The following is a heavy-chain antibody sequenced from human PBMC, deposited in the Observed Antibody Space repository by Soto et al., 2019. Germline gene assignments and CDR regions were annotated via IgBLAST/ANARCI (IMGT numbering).Heavy chain of an antibody. J-gene: IGHJ6*02. D-gene: IGHD6-13*01. CDR2: MNPNSGNT. V-gene: IGHV1-8*01. CDR1: GYTFTSYG. CDR3: ARVTAAAEIYGMEV. Sequence: ASVKVPCKASGYTFTSYGINWVRQATGQGLEWMGWMNPNSGNTGYAQKFQGRVTMTRNTSISTAYMELSSLRSEDTAVYYCARVTAAAEIYGMEVWGQGTTVTVSS.